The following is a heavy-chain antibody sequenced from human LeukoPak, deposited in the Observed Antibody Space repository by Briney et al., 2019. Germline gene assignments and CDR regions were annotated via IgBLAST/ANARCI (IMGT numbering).Heavy chain of an antibody. J-gene: IGHJ4*02. D-gene: IGHD6-19*01. Sequence: GGSLRLSCAASGFTFSSYSMNWVRQAPGKGLEWVSYISSSSSTIYYADSVKGRFTISRDNAENSLYLQMNSLRDEDTAVYYCARDTTSGWYGGPFDYWGQGTLVTVSS. CDR1: GFTFSSYS. CDR3: ARDTTSGWYGGPFDY. V-gene: IGHV3-48*02. CDR2: ISSSSSTI.